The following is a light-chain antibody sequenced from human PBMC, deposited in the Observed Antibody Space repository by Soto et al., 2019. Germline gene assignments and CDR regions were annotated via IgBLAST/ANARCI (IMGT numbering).Light chain of an antibody. V-gene: IGKV3-15*01. CDR1: QNINNK. Sequence: EIMMTQSPATLSVSPGERATLSCRASQNINNKIAWYQQKPGQAPRLLMSDAFTRATGIPARFSGSGSGTEFTLTISSLQSEDFAVYYCQQYNNWPRTFGGGTKVEIK. J-gene: IGKJ4*01. CDR3: QQYNNWPRT. CDR2: DAF.